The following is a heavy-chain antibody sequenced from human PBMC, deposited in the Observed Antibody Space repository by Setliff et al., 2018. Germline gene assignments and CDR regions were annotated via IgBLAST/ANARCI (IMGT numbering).Heavy chain of an antibody. Sequence: KPSETLSLTCAVYGGSFSTYFWSWIRQPAGKGLEWVGRLHTSGSTTYNPSLQSRVTISVDTSKNHFSLKLAAVTAADTAVYYCVRESRSTWYRRDFWGQGTLVTVSS. V-gene: IGHV4-4*07. CDR2: LHTSGST. CDR3: VRESRSTWYRRDF. D-gene: IGHD6-13*01. CDR1: GGSFSTYF. J-gene: IGHJ4*02.